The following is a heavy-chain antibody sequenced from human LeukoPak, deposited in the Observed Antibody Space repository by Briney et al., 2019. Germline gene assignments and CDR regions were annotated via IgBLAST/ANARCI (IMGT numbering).Heavy chain of an antibody. CDR1: GFTFSSYA. CDR2: ISYDGSNK. Sequence: PGGSLRLSCAASGFTFSSYAMHWVRQAPGKGLEWVAVISYDGSNKYYADSVKGRFTISRDNSKNTLYLQMNSLRAEDTAVYYCARDAYSSSSFYYYGMDVWGQGTTVTVSS. D-gene: IGHD6-6*01. J-gene: IGHJ6*02. CDR3: ARDAYSSSSFYYYGMDV. V-gene: IGHV3-30-3*01.